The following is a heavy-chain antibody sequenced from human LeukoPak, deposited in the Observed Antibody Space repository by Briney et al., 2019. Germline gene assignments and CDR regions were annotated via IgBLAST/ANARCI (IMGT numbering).Heavy chain of an antibody. CDR2: IGTAGDT. CDR3: ARAGCSSSCPLRNNWFDP. CDR1: GFTFSSYD. J-gene: IGHJ5*02. V-gene: IGHV3-13*01. D-gene: IGHD6-13*01. Sequence: GGSLRLSCAASGFTFSSYDMHWVRQATGKGLEWVSAIGTAGDTYYPGSVKGRFTISRENAKNSLYLQMNSLRAEDTAVYYCARAGCSSSCPLRNNWFDPWGQGTLVTVSS.